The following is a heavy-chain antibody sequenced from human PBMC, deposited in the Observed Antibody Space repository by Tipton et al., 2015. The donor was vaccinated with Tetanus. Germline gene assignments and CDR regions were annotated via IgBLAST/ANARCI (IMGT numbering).Heavy chain of an antibody. J-gene: IGHJ4*02. Sequence: TLSLTCTVSGGSISSYYWSWIRQPAGKGLEWIGHIYTSGSTNYNPSLKSRVTMSVDTSKNQFSLRLRSVTAADTAVFYCAGLYYYDSASYPLYWGQGTLVTVSS. CDR3: AGLYYYDSASYPLY. D-gene: IGHD3-10*01. CDR2: IYTSGST. CDR1: GGSISSYY. V-gene: IGHV4-4*07.